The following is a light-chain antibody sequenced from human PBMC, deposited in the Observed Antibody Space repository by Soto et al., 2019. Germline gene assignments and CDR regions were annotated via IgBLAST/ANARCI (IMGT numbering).Light chain of an antibody. J-gene: IGKJ1*01. CDR1: QSVGSSY. V-gene: IGKV3-20*01. CDR2: GAS. Sequence: ENVLTQSPVTLSLSPGERATLSCRASQSVGSSYLAWYQQKPGQAPRLLIYGASSRATGIPDRFSGSGSGTDFTLTISRLEPEDCAVYYCQQYGSSPRTFGQGTKVDIK. CDR3: QQYGSSPRT.